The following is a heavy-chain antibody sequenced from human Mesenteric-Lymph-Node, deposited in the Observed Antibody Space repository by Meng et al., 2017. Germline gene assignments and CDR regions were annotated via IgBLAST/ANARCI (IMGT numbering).Heavy chain of an antibody. Sequence: GQRQGPGPGLVKSSQPLSLLCTVSGGSISSGDYYWSWIRQPPGKGLEWIGYIYYSGSTYYNPSLKSRVTISVDTSKNQFSLKLSSVTAADTAVYYCARGYYDSSGYGYWYFDLWGRGTLVTVSS. D-gene: IGHD3-22*01. CDR1: GGSISSGDYY. J-gene: IGHJ2*01. CDR2: IYYSGST. CDR3: ARGYYDSSGYGYWYFDL. V-gene: IGHV4-30-4*01.